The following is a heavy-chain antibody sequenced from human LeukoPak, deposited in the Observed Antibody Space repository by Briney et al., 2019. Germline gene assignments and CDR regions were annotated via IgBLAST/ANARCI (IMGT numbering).Heavy chain of an antibody. CDR2: IIPIFGTA. Sequence: SVKVSCXASGGTFSSYAISWVRQAPGQGLEWMGRIIPIFGTANYAQEFQGRVTITTDESTSTAYMELSSLRSEDTAVYYCARYYDSSGADYWGQGTLVTVSS. CDR3: ARYYDSSGADY. V-gene: IGHV1-69*05. CDR1: GGTFSSYA. J-gene: IGHJ4*02. D-gene: IGHD3-22*01.